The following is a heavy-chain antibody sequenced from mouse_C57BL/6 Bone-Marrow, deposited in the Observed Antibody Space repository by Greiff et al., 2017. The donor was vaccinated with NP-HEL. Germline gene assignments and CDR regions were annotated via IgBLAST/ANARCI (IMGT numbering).Heavy chain of an antibody. Sequence: VQLQQSGTVLARPGASVQMSCKTSGYTFTSYWMHWVQQRPGPGLEWIGAISPGNSATRYNQKFKGKAKLTAVTSASTAYMELSSLTNEDSAVYYGFYDGYYGGYFEVWGTGTTVTASS. D-gene: IGHD2-3*01. CDR3: FYDGYYGGYFEV. CDR2: ISPGNSAT. J-gene: IGHJ1*03. V-gene: IGHV1-5*01. CDR1: GYTFTSYW.